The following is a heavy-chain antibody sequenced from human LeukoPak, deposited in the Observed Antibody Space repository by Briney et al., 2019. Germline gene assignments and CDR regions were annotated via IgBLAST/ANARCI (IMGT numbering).Heavy chain of an antibody. V-gene: IGHV4-59*12. D-gene: IGHD3-10*01. CDR2: IYYSGST. J-gene: IGHJ5*02. Sequence: PSETLSLTCTVSGGSIRSYYWSWIRQPPGKGLEWIGYIYYSGSTNYNPSLKSRVTISVDTSKKQLSLKLSSVTAADTAVYYCALARGSGMINWFDPWGQGTLVTVSS. CDR1: GGSIRSYY. CDR3: ALARGSGMINWFDP.